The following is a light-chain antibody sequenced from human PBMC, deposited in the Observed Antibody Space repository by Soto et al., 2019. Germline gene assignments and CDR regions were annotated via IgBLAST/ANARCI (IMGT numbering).Light chain of an antibody. CDR1: QNILARAKNKNY. CDR3: QQYFTSPWT. CDR2: WAS. Sequence: DIVMTRSPDSLAVSLGERATFHCKSSQNILARAKNKNYLAWYQQKSGQPPKLLIYWASLREPGVPDRFTGSGSGTDFTLTISSLQAEDVAVYYCQQYFTSPWTFGQGTKVDIK. V-gene: IGKV4-1*01. J-gene: IGKJ1*01.